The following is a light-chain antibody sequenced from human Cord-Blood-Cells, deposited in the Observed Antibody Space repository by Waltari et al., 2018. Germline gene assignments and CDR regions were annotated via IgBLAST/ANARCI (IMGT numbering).Light chain of an antibody. J-gene: IGKJ4*01. CDR1: QDISNY. CDR2: DAS. CDR3: QQYDNLPLT. V-gene: IGKV1-33*01. Sequence: DIQMTQSPSSLSASVGDRVTLTSQASQDISNYLNWYQQKPGKAPKLLIYDASNLETGVPSRFSGSGSGTDFTFTISSLQPEDIATYYCQQYDNLPLTFGGGTKVEIK.